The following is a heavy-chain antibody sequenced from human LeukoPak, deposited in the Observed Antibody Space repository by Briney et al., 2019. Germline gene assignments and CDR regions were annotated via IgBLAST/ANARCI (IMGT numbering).Heavy chain of an antibody. V-gene: IGHV1-2*02. CDR3: ARSNYDILTGYYRGGDFDY. Sequence: ASVKVSCKASGYTFTGYYMHWVRQAPGQGLEWMGWINPNSGGTNYAQKFQGRVTMTRDTSISTAYMELSRLRSDDTAVYYCARSNYDILTGYYRGGDFDYWGQGTLVTVSS. J-gene: IGHJ4*02. D-gene: IGHD3-9*01. CDR2: INPNSGGT. CDR1: GYTFTGYY.